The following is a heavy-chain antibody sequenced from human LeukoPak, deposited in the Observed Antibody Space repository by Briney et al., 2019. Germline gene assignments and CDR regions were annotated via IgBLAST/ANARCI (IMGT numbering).Heavy chain of an antibody. CDR1: GGSISSYY. V-gene: IGHV4-59*01. CDR2: IYYSGST. D-gene: IGHD4-11*01. Sequence: SETLSLTCTVSGGSISSYYWSWIRQPPGKGLEWIGYIYYSGSTNYNPSLKSRVTISVDTSKNQFSLKLSSVTAADTAVYYCARVAYSDYFYGMDVWGQGTTVTVSS. J-gene: IGHJ6*02. CDR3: ARVAYSDYFYGMDV.